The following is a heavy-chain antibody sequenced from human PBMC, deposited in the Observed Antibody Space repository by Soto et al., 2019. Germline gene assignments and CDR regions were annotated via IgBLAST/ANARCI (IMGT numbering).Heavy chain of an antibody. CDR2: IYYSGST. D-gene: IGHD3-3*01. CDR1: GGSIGSYY. Sequence: SETLSLTCTVSGGSIGSYYWSWIRQPPGKGLEWIGYIYYSGSTNYNPSLKSRVTISVDTSKNQFSLKLSSVTAADTAVYYCARDNNAYYDFWSGLRGFDPWGQGTLVTVSS. CDR3: ARDNNAYYDFWSGLRGFDP. J-gene: IGHJ5*02. V-gene: IGHV4-59*01.